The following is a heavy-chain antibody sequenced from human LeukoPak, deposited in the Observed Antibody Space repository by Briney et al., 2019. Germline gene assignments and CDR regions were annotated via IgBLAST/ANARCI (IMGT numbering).Heavy chain of an antibody. D-gene: IGHD6-19*01. V-gene: IGHV4-4*02. Sequence: SETLSLTCAVSGGSISSSDWWSWVRQPPGKGLEWIGEIYHDGSTNYNPSLKSRVTISVDTSKNQFSLKLSSVTAADTAVYYCARARSGSGWYWFDPWGQGTLVIVSS. CDR1: GGSISSSDW. J-gene: IGHJ5*02. CDR3: ARARSGSGWYWFDP. CDR2: IYHDGST.